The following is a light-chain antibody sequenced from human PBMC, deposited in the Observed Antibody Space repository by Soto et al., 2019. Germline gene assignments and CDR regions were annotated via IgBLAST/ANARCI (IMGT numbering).Light chain of an antibody. CDR3: QQYGSSPPST. CDR2: GAS. J-gene: IGKJ5*01. Sequence: EIVLKKSPGTLSLSPGERATLSCRASQSVSSSYLAWYQQKPGQAPRLLIYGASSRATGIPDRFSGSGSGTDFTLTISRLEPEDFAVYYCQQYGSSPPSTFGQGTRLEIK. CDR1: QSVSSSY. V-gene: IGKV3-20*01.